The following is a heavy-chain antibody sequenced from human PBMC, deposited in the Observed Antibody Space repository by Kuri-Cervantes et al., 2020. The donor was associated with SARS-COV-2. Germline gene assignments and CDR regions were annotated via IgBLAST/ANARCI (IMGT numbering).Heavy chain of an antibody. J-gene: IGHJ6*03. CDR1: GFTFSSYA. Sequence: GESLKISCAASGFTFSSYAMSWVRQAPGKGLEWVSAISSSSSTIYYADSVKGRFTISRDNAKNSLYLQMNSLRAEDTAVYYCARVAARLYYYYMDVWGKGTTVTVSS. CDR2: ISSSSSTI. CDR3: ARVAARLYYYYMDV. D-gene: IGHD6-6*01. V-gene: IGHV3-48*01.